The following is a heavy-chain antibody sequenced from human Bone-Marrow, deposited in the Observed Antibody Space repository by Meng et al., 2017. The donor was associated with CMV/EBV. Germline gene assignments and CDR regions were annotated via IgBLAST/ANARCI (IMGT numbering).Heavy chain of an antibody. D-gene: IGHD1-26*01. Sequence: GASLKISCEASGFSLSIYGMNWVRQAPGKGLEWGTYISNNGYVVYYADSVRGRITISRDNAKNSLFLQMTNLRAEDTALYPCARARERSNWFDFWGPGTLVTVSS. CDR2: ISNNGYVV. CDR1: GFSLSIYG. J-gene: IGHJ5*01. CDR3: ARARERSNWFDF. V-gene: IGHV3-48*03.